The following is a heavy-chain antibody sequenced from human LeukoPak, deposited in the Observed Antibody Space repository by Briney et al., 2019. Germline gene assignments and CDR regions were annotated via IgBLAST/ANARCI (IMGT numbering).Heavy chain of an antibody. Sequence: ASVKVSFKASGYTFTIYDINWVRQAPGQGLEWMGWMNPNSGNTGYAQKFQGRVTMTRNTSISTADMELSSLRSEDTAVYYCARSPRIAAASTAPRPYYYYMDVWGKGTTVTVSS. V-gene: IGHV1-8*01. CDR2: MNPNSGNT. CDR1: GYTFTIYD. CDR3: ARSPRIAAASTAPRPYYYYMDV. D-gene: IGHD6-13*01. J-gene: IGHJ6*03.